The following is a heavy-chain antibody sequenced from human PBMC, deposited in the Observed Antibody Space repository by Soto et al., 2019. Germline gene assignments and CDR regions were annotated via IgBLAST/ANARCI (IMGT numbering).Heavy chain of an antibody. CDR3: ARSRIAAAGIDY. CDR1: GGSISSYY. D-gene: IGHD6-13*01. CDR2: IYYSGST. J-gene: IGHJ4*02. V-gene: IGHV4-59*01. Sequence: SETLSLTCTVSGGSISSYYWSWIRQPPGKGLEWIGYIYYSGSTNYNPSLKSRVTISVDTSKNQFSLKLSSVTAADTAVYYCARSRIAAAGIDYWGQGTLGTVSS.